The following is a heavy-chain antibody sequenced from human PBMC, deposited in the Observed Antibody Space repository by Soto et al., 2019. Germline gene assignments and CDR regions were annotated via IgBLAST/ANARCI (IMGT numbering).Heavy chain of an antibody. CDR3: ARGESVVGDY. J-gene: IGHJ4*02. D-gene: IGHD2-15*01. Sequence: ASVKVSCKASGYTFTNYTIHWVRQAPGQRLEWMGWINAGNGDTKYSQKFQGRVAITRDTSASTAYMELSSLRSEDTAVYYCARGESVVGDYWGQGTLVTVSS. V-gene: IGHV1-3*01. CDR1: GYTFTNYT. CDR2: INAGNGDT.